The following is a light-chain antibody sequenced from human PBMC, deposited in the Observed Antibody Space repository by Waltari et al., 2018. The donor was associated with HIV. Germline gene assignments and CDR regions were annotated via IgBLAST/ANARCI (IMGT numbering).Light chain of an antibody. Sequence: QSALTQPRSVSGSPGQSVTISCTGTSSDVGGYNYVSWYQQHPGKAPKLMIYVVSKRPSGVPDRFSGSKSGNTASLTISGLQAEDEAEYYCCSYAGSYTFGVFGTGTKVTVL. CDR3: CSYAGSYTFGV. J-gene: IGLJ1*01. V-gene: IGLV2-11*01. CDR1: SSDVGGYNY. CDR2: VVS.